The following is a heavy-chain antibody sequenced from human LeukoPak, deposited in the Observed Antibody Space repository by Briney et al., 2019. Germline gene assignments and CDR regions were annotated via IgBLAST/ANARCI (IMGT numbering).Heavy chain of an antibody. V-gene: IGHV3-49*04. D-gene: IGHD5-24*01. CDR1: QFTFSSYA. J-gene: IGHJ4*02. CDR3: TRVLKRWLHFTGY. Sequence: GGSLRLSCAASQFTFSSYAMSWVRQAPGKGLEWVGFIRRKAYGGTTEYAASVKGRFTISRDDSKSIAYLQMNSLKTEDTAVYYCTRVLKRWLHFTGYWGQGTLVTVSS. CDR2: IRRKAYGGTT.